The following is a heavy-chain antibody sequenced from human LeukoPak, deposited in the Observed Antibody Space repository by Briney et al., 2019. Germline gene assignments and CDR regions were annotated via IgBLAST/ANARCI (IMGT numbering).Heavy chain of an antibody. J-gene: IGHJ4*02. CDR3: ARGVSVYYDSSGYYYFDY. CDR2: IYYSGST. V-gene: IGHV4-31*03. Sequence: SETLSLTCTVSGDSISSDAFYWSWVRQHPGKGLEWIGYIYYSGSTSYNPSLKSRPTISVDTPKNQFSLKLRSVTAADTAVYYCARGVSVYYDSSGYYYFDYWGQGTLVTVSS. CDR1: GDSISSDAFY. D-gene: IGHD3-22*01.